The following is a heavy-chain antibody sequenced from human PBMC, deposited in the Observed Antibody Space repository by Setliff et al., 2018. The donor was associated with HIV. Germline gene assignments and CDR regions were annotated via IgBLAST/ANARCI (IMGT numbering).Heavy chain of an antibody. CDR3: AGATKPCGDWPS. CDR2: ISRDGDNS. V-gene: IGHV3-74*01. CDR1: GFTFTNYY. D-gene: IGHD2-21*02. Sequence: GGSLRLSCAASGFTFTNYYMHWVRQVPGKGLVWVSRISRDGDNSHYADSVKGRFTISRDNAKNTLYLQMKSLRVEDTAVYYCAGATKPCGDWPSWGQGTLVTVSS. J-gene: IGHJ4*02.